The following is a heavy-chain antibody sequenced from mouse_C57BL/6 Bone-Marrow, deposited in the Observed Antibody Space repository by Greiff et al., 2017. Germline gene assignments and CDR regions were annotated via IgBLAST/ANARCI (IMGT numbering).Heavy chain of an antibody. V-gene: IGHV5-12*01. CDR3: ARRGDPYYFDY. Sequence: DVKLVESGGGLVQPGGSLTLSCAASGFTFSDYYMYWVRQTPEKRLEWVAYISNGGGSTSYPDTVKGRVTISRDNANKTLYLQMSRLKSEDTAMYYCARRGDPYYFDYGGQGTTLTVSS. CDR2: ISNGGGST. CDR1: GFTFSDYY. D-gene: IGHD2-13*01. J-gene: IGHJ2*01.